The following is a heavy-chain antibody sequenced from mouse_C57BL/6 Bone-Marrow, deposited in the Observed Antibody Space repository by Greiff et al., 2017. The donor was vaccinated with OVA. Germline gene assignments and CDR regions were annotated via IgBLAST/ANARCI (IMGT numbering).Heavy chain of an antibody. CDR3: ARDVYYFDY. CDR2: IYPRSGNT. Sequence: VHLVESGAELARPGASVKLSCKASGYTFTSYGISWVKQRTGQGLEWIGEIYPRSGNTYYNEKFKGKATLTADKSSSTAYMELRSLTSEDSAVYFCARDVYYFDYWGQGTTLTVSS. CDR1: GYTFTSYG. V-gene: IGHV1-81*01. J-gene: IGHJ2*01.